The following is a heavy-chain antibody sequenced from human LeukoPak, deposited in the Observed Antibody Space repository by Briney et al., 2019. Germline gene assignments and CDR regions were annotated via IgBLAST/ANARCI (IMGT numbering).Heavy chain of an antibody. D-gene: IGHD6-13*01. CDR2: ISYDGSNK. Sequence: HPGRSLRLSCAASGFTFSSYAMHWVRQAPGKGLEWVAVISYDGSNKYYADSVKGRFTISRDNSKNTLYLQMNSLRAEDTAVYYCARDQAAAGYYFDYWGQGTLVTVSS. CDR1: GFTFSSYA. CDR3: ARDQAAAGYYFDY. V-gene: IGHV3-30-3*01. J-gene: IGHJ4*02.